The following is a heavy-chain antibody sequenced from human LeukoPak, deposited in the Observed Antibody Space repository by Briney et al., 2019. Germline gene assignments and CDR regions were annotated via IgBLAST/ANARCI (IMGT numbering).Heavy chain of an antibody. CDR3: AKGGYSSSSPFDY. Sequence: GGSLRLSCAASGFTFDNYAMNWVRQAPGKGLEWVSGISSSGRSTYYADSVKGRFTIFRDNSKNTLYLQMNSLRADDTAVYYCAKGGYSSSSPFDYWGQGTLVTVSS. D-gene: IGHD6-13*01. V-gene: IGHV3-23*01. J-gene: IGHJ4*02. CDR2: ISSSGRST. CDR1: GFTFDNYA.